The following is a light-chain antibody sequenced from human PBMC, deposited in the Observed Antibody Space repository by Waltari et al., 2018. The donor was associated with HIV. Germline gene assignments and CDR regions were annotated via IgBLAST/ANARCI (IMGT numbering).Light chain of an antibody. Sequence: QSALTQPASVSGSPGQSITISCTGATSDVGTYGFVSWYQQHPGKAPKLIIFEVSERPSGVSDRFSGSKSGNTASLTISGLQADDEADYYCCSFAASNTLLFGGGTRLTVL. J-gene: IGLJ2*01. CDR3: CSFAASNTLL. CDR2: EVS. CDR1: TSDVGTYGF. V-gene: IGLV2-23*02.